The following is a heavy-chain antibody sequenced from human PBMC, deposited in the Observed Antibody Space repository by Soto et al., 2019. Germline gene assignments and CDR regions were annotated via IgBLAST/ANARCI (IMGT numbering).Heavy chain of an antibody. J-gene: IGHJ6*02. CDR1: GFTFSSYA. Sequence: GGSLRLSCAASGFTFSSYAMHWVRQAPGKGLEWVAVISYDGSNKYYADSVKGRFTISRDNSKNTLYLQMNSLRAEDTAVYYCARVLSYDFWSGSADYYYYYGMDVWGQGTTVTGSS. CDR2: ISYDGSNK. D-gene: IGHD3-3*01. CDR3: ARVLSYDFWSGSADYYYYYGMDV. V-gene: IGHV3-30-3*01.